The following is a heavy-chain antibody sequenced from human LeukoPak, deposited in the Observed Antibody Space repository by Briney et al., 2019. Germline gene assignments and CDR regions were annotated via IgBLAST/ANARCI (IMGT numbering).Heavy chain of an antibody. CDR2: VYYTGTS. V-gene: IGHV4-59*02. Sequence: WETLSLTCTVSGDSVSSHYWGWIRQPPGKGLEWIAYVYYTGTSNYNPSLKSRVTISIDTSKNQFSLKLISVTAADTAVYYCARYSNHVDYFDFWGQGTLVTVSS. J-gene: IGHJ4*02. CDR3: ARYSNHVDYFDF. D-gene: IGHD4-11*01. CDR1: GDSVSSHY.